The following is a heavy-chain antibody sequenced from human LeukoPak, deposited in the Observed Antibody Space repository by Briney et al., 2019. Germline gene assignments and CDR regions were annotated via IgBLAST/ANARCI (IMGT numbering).Heavy chain of an antibody. CDR2: INHSGRT. Sequence: SETLSLTCAVYGGSFSGYHWSWIRQPPGKGLEWIGEINHSGRTNYNPSLKSRVTISVDTSKNQFSLKLSSVTAADTAVYYCARVGPRRGYSGYVDYWGQGTLVTVSS. CDR3: ARVGPRRGYSGYVDY. CDR1: GGSFSGYH. D-gene: IGHD5-12*01. V-gene: IGHV4-34*01. J-gene: IGHJ4*02.